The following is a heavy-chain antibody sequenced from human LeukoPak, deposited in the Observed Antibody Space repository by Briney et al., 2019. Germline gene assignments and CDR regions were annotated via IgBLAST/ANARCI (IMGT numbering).Heavy chain of an antibody. CDR1: GYTFTGYY. CDR3: ARDPPNGLHAFDI. CDR2: INPNSGGT. J-gene: IGHJ3*02. Sequence: ASVKVSCKASGYTFTGYYMHWKRQAPGQGLEWMGRINPNSGGTNYAQKFQGRVTMTRDTSISTAYMELSRLRSDDTAVYYCARDPPNGLHAFDIWGQGTMVTVSS. V-gene: IGHV1-2*06. D-gene: IGHD2-8*01.